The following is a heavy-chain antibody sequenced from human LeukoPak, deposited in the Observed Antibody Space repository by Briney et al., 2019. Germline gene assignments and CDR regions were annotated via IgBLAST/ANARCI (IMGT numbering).Heavy chain of an antibody. J-gene: IGHJ4*02. CDR3: AKALGYSSSWYEIDY. CDR1: GFTFSSYA. V-gene: IGHV3-23*01. CDR2: ISGSGGST. Sequence: GGSLRLSCAASGFTFSSYAMSWVRQAPGKGLEWVSAISGSGGSTYYADSVKGRFTISRDNSKNTLYLQMNSLRAEDTAVYYCAKALGYSSSWYEIDYWGQGTLVTVSS. D-gene: IGHD6-13*01.